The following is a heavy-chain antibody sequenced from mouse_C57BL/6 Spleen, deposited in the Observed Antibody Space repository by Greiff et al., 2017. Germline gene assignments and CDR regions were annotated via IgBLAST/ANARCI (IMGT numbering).Heavy chain of an antibody. CDR3: ARRQNYYGSSGGFAY. D-gene: IGHD1-1*01. CDR1: GYAFSSYW. V-gene: IGHV1-80*01. J-gene: IGHJ3*01. CDR2: IYPGDGDT. Sequence: QVQLQQSGAELVKPGASVKISCKASGYAFSSYWMNWVKQRPGKGLEWIGQIYPGDGDTNYNGKFKGKATLTADKSSSTAYMQLSILTSEDSAVYFCARRQNYYGSSGGFAYWGQGTLVTVSA.